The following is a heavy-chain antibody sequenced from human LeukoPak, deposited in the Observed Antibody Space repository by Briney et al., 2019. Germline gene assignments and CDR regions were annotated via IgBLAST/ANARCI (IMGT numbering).Heavy chain of an antibody. Sequence: SQTLPLTCAISGDSVSSDNAAWNWIRQSPSRGLEWLGRTYYRSKWYSDYAVSVKSRITINPDTSKNQFSLHLNSVTPEDTAVYYCARDSIIASTGLYCFDYWGQGTLVTVSS. CDR1: GDSVSSDNAA. D-gene: IGHD6-13*01. V-gene: IGHV6-1*01. CDR2: TYYRSKWYS. J-gene: IGHJ4*02. CDR3: ARDSIIASTGLYCFDY.